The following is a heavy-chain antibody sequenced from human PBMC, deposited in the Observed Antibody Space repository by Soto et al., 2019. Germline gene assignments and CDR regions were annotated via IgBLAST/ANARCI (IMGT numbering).Heavy chain of an antibody. Sequence: SETLSLTCTVSGGSISSSSYYWGWIRQPPGKGLEWIGSIYYSGSTYYNPSLKSRVTISVDTSKSQFSLKLSSVTAADTAVYYCARQGVRGVIITPFDYYYYGMDVWGQGTTVTVSS. CDR1: GGSISSSSYY. V-gene: IGHV4-39*01. CDR3: ARQGVRGVIITPFDYYYYGMDV. J-gene: IGHJ6*02. CDR2: IYYSGST. D-gene: IGHD3-10*01.